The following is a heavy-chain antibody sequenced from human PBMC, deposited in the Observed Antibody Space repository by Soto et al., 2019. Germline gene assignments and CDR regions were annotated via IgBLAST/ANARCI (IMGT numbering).Heavy chain of an antibody. CDR3: TRDRQLGLHLGELSY. Sequence: GGSLRLSCTASGFTFGDYAMSWFRQAPGKGLEWVGFIRSKAYGGTTEYAASVKGRFTISRDDSKSIAYLQMNSLKTEDTAVYYCTRDRQLGLHLGELSYWGQGTLVTVSS. D-gene: IGHD3-16*02. J-gene: IGHJ4*02. CDR2: IRSKAYGGTT. CDR1: GFTFGDYA. V-gene: IGHV3-49*03.